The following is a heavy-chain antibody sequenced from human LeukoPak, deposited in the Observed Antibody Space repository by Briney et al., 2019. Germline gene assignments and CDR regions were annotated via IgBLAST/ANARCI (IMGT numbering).Heavy chain of an antibody. J-gene: IGHJ3*02. CDR3: ARNVGSGFDI. D-gene: IGHD1-26*01. V-gene: IGHV1-46*01. Sequence: ASVKVSCKATGYTFTNYNIHWVRQAPGQGLEWMGMINPSGGTTSYAQKFQGRVTMTRDTSTSTVYMELSSLRSEDTDVYYCARNVGSGFDIWGQGTMVTVSS. CDR2: INPSGGTT. CDR1: GYTFTNYN.